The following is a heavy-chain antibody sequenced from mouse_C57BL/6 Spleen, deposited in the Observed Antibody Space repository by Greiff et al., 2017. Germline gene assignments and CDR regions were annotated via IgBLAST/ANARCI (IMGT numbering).Heavy chain of an antibody. V-gene: IGHV1-82*01. Sequence: QVQLQQSGPELVKPGASVKISCKASGYAFSSSWMNWVKQRPGKGLEWIGRIYPGDGDTNYNGKFKGNATMTADKSSSTAYMQLISLTSEDSAVYFCARESIYYDYDGFAYWGQGTLVTVSA. CDR1: GYAFSSSW. CDR3: ARESIYYDYDGFAY. J-gene: IGHJ3*01. D-gene: IGHD2-4*01. CDR2: IYPGDGDT.